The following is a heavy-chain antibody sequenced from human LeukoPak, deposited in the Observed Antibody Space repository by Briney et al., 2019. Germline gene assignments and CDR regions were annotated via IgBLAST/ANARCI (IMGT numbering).Heavy chain of an antibody. CDR2: IYTSGST. J-gene: IGHJ6*02. D-gene: IGHD1-26*01. CDR3: ARDRAGGSYVYYYYGMDV. V-gene: IGHV4-4*08. Sequence: SETLSLTCTVSGGSISSYYWSWIRQPPGKGLEWIGRIYTSGSTNYNPSLKSRVTISVDTSKNQFSQKLSSVTAADTAVYYCARDRAGGSYVYYYYGMDVWGQGTTVTVSS. CDR1: GGSISSYY.